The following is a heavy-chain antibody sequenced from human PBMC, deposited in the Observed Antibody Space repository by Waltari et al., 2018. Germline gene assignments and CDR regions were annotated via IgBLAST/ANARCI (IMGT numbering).Heavy chain of an antibody. V-gene: IGHV3-7*01. J-gene: IGHJ4*02. CDR1: GFTFSIYW. CDR2: IKDDGSEK. D-gene: IGHD4-4*01. CDR3: ARDPHYSNFDY. Sequence: EEKVVESGGGLVQPGESLRLSCAASGFTFSIYWMTWVRQAPGKGLEWLANIKDDGSEKNYVDSVKGRFTISRDNAKNSLYLQMNSLRAEDTAVYYCARDPHYSNFDYWGQGTLVTVSS.